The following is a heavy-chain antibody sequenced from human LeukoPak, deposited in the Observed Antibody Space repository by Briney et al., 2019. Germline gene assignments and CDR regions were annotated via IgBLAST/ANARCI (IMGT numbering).Heavy chain of an antibody. CDR3: ARGRDIVVVVAATRRGGGVDY. CDR1: GYTFTSYD. D-gene: IGHD2-15*01. CDR2: MNPNSGNT. V-gene: IGHV1-8*01. Sequence: ASVKVSCKASGYTFTSYDINWVRQATGQGLEWMGWMNPNSGNTGYAQKFQGRVTMTRNTSISTAYMELSSLRSEDTAVYYCARGRDIVVVVAATRRGGGVDYWGQGTLVTVSS. J-gene: IGHJ4*02.